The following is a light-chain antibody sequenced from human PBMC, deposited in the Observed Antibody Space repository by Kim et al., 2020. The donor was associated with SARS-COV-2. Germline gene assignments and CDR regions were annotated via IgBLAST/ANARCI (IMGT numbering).Light chain of an antibody. CDR2: GAS. V-gene: IGKV1-NL1*01. J-gene: IGKJ1*01. CDR3: QQYYGSPPT. Sequence: DIQMTQSPSSLSASVGDRVTVTCRASQGISNSLAWYQQKPGKAPKLLLYGASRLESGVPSRFSGSGSGTDYTLTISSLQPEDVATYYCQQYYGSPPTFGQGTKVDIK. CDR1: QGISNS.